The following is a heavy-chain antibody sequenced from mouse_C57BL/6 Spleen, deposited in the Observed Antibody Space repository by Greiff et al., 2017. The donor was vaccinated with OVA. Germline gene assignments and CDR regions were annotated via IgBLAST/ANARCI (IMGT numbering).Heavy chain of an antibody. V-gene: IGHV1-53*01. Sequence: LVESDAELVKPGASVKLSCKASGYTFTSYWMHWVKQRPGQGLEWIGNINPSNGGTNYNEKFKSKATLTVDKSSSTAYMQLSSLTSEDSAVYACARYRNGADDYWGQGTTVTVSS. CDR3: ARYRNGADDY. CDR1: GYTFTSYW. CDR2: INPSNGGT. D-gene: IGHD1-1*02. J-gene: IGHJ2*01.